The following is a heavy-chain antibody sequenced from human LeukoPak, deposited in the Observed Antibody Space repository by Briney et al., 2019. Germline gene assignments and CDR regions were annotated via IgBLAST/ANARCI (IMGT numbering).Heavy chain of an antibody. CDR1: RFNFDDYA. CDR3: ARDPYSGSYGNYYYYFMDV. Sequence: GGSLRLSCAASRFNFDDYAMHWVRQAPGKGLEWVSGISWNSGNIAYADSVKGRFTISRDNAKNSLYLQMNSLRAEDTAVYYCARDPYSGSYGNYYYYFMDVWGKGTTVTISS. J-gene: IGHJ6*03. D-gene: IGHD1-26*01. V-gene: IGHV3-9*01. CDR2: ISWNSGNI.